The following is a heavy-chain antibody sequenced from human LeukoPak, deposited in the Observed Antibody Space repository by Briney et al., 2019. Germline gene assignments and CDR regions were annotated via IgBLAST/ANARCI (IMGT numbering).Heavy chain of an antibody. V-gene: IGHV4-59*12. D-gene: IGHD3-22*01. J-gene: IGHJ5*02. CDR2: IYYSGTT. CDR1: GGSISSYY. Sequence: SETLSLTCTVSGGSISSYYWSWIRQPPGKGLEWIGYIYYSGTTNYNPSLKSRVTISVDTSKNQFSLKLSSVTAADTAVYYCARSPGVYYDSSGYLFDPWGQGTLVTVSS. CDR3: ARSPGVYYDSSGYLFDP.